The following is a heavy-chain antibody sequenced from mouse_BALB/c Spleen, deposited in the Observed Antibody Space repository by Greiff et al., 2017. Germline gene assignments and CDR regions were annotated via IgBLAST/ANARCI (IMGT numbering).Heavy chain of an antibody. D-gene: IGHD1-2*01. Sequence: EVQLVESGPGLVKPSQSLSLTCTVTGYSITSDYAWNWIRQFPGNKLEWMGYISYSGSTSYNPSLKSRISITRDTSKNQFFLQLNSVTTEDTATYYCAREGYYGYDAMDYWGQGTSVTVSS. CDR1: GYSITSDYA. V-gene: IGHV3-2*02. J-gene: IGHJ4*01. CDR3: AREGYYGYDAMDY. CDR2: ISYSGST.